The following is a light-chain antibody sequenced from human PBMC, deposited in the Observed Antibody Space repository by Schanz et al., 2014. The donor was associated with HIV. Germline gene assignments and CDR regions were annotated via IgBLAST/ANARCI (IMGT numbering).Light chain of an antibody. CDR1: QTIGRF. CDR2: QAS. V-gene: IGKV1-5*03. J-gene: IGKJ2*01. Sequence: IQMTQSPSSLSASVGDRVTITCRASQTIGRFLAWYQQRPGRAPKLLVYQASILETGVPSRFSGSGSGTSFTLTITSLQPDDFATYYCQQCVTYPYTFGQGTKLDIK. CDR3: QQCVTYPYT.